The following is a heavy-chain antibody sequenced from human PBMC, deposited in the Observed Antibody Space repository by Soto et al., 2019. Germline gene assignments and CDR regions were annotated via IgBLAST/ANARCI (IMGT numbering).Heavy chain of an antibody. J-gene: IGHJ4*02. CDR2: ISGSGGST. CDR3: AKSNLVVILTGYYFDY. D-gene: IGHD3-9*01. V-gene: IGHV3-23*01. Sequence: VGSHRHSSTASGLTCISYAMSWVSQAPGKGLEWVSAISGSGGSTYYADSVKGRFTISRDNSKNTLYLQMNSLRAEDTAVYYCAKSNLVVILTGYYFDYWGQGTLVTVSS. CDR1: GLTCISYA.